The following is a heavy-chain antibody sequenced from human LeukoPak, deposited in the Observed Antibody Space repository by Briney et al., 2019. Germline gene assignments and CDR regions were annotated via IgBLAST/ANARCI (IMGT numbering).Heavy chain of an antibody. CDR1: GITFSNYW. D-gene: IGHD2-21*02. CDR2: IKRDGSDK. V-gene: IGHV3-7*03. Sequence: PGGSLRLSCAASGITFSNYWMKWVRQAPGKGLEWLATIKRDGSDKFYVDSVKGRFTISRDNAGNSLFLQMNSLRAEDTAVYYCATYHNTLTAKRSYYWGQGTLVTVSS. J-gene: IGHJ4*02. CDR3: ATYHNTLTAKRSYY.